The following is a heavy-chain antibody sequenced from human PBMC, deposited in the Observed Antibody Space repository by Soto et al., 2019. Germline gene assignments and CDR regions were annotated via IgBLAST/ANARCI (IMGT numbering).Heavy chain of an antibody. CDR1: GFTFSDYY. D-gene: IGHD5-12*01. CDR3: ARQSYIXATISGDFDS. J-gene: IGHJ4*02. Sequence: QVQLVESGGGFVKPGGSLRLSCAASGFTFSDYYMSWIRQAPGKGLEWISYIRSRGDYTSYADSVKGRFTISRDNANNSLYLQMNSLRAEDTAVYYCARQSYIXATISGDFDSWGQGTLVTVSS. CDR2: IRSRGDYT. V-gene: IGHV3-11*06.